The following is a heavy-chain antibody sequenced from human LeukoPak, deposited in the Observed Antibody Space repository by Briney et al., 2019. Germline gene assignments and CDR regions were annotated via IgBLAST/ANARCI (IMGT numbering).Heavy chain of an antibody. Sequence: GESLKISCKGSGYSFTSYWIGWVRQMPGKGLEWMGIIYPGDSDTRYSPSFQGQVTISADKSISTPYLQWSSLKASDTAMYYCARHLGFLEWLQAPYYFDYWGQGTLVTVSS. CDR3: ARHLGFLEWLQAPYYFDY. V-gene: IGHV5-51*01. CDR2: IYPGDSDT. D-gene: IGHD3-3*01. J-gene: IGHJ4*02. CDR1: GYSFTSYW.